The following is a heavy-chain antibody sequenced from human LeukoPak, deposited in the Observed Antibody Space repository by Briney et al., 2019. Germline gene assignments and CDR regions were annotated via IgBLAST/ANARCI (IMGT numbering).Heavy chain of an antibody. Sequence: GASVKVSCKASGYTFTSYGISWVRQAPGQGLEWMGWISAYNGNTNYAQKLQGRVTMTTDTSTSKAYMELRSLRSDDTAVYYCARGDGMLEWMYNWFDPWGQGTLVTVSS. J-gene: IGHJ5*02. V-gene: IGHV1-18*01. D-gene: IGHD3-3*01. CDR3: ARGDGMLEWMYNWFDP. CDR2: ISAYNGNT. CDR1: GYTFTSYG.